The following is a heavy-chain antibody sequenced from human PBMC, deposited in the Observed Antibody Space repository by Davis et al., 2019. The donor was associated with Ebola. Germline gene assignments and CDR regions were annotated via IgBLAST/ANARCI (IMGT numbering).Heavy chain of an antibody. V-gene: IGHV4-34*01. CDR3: ARGYYLLEY. CDR2: INHSGST. J-gene: IGHJ4*01. Sequence: SETLSLTCAVSSRSFSPHYLSWIRQPPGKRLEWIGEINHSGSTHYNPSLKSRVTLSVDTSKNQFSLKVNSVTAADTAMYYCARGYYLLEYWGHGRLVTVSS. CDR1: SRSFSPHY. D-gene: IGHD1-26*01.